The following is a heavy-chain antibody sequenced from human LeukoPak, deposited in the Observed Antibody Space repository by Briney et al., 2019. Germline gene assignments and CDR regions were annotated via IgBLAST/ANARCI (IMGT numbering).Heavy chain of an antibody. V-gene: IGHV3-30*01. CDR1: GSTFSGHL. J-gene: IGHJ4*02. CDR3: AREGDRHFTFDY. D-gene: IGHD2/OR15-2a*01. Sequence: GRSLRLSCAASGSTFSGHLLHWVRQAPSKGLEWVGGTAYDGAEKYYADSVRGRFAISRDNSKSTVYLEMNSLRPEDAAVYYCAREGDRHFTFDYWGRGTLVTVSS. CDR2: TAYDGAEK.